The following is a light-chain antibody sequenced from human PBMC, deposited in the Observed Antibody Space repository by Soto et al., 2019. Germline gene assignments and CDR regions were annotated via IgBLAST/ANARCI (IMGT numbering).Light chain of an antibody. V-gene: IGKV3-20*01. Sequence: IVLTQSPGTLSLSPGERATLSCGASQSVTNNFLAWYQQKPGQPPRLLIYGASSRATGVPDRFSGSGSGTDFTLTISRLEPGDFAVYYCQQYGNPLFTFGPGTKVDIK. CDR3: QQYGNPLFT. J-gene: IGKJ3*01. CDR1: QSVTNNF. CDR2: GAS.